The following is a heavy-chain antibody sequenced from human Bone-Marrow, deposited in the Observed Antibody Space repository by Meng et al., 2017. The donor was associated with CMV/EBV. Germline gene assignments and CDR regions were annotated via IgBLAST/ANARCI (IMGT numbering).Heavy chain of an antibody. CDR1: GYTFISYG. Sequence: ASVKVSCKASGYTFISYGITWVRQAPGQGLEWMGWISPYNGNTNYAQELQGRVTMTTDTSTSTAYMELRSLRSDDTAVYYCARVGPAATVDAFDIWGQGTMVTVSS. J-gene: IGHJ3*02. CDR3: ARVGPAATVDAFDI. CDR2: ISPYNGNT. D-gene: IGHD2-2*01. V-gene: IGHV1-18*01.